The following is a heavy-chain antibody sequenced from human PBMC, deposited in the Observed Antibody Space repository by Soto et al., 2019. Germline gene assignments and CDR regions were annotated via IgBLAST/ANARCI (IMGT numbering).Heavy chain of an antibody. CDR3: ARVRYSSPIAGMDV. Sequence: GVLRLSCAASGFTVSSNYMSWVRQAPGKGLEWVSVIYSGGSTYYADSVKGRFTISRDNSKNTLYLQMNSLRAEDTAVYYCARVRYSSPIAGMDVWGQGTTVTVSS. V-gene: IGHV3-53*01. J-gene: IGHJ6*02. CDR2: IYSGGST. CDR1: GFTVSSNY. D-gene: IGHD6-13*01.